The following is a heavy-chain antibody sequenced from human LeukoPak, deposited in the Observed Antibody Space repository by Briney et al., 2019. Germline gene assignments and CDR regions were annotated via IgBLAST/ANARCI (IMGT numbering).Heavy chain of an antibody. CDR2: INHSGST. V-gene: IGHV4-34*01. CDR3: ARVSGNYGSGSYLDY. D-gene: IGHD3-10*01. CDR1: GGSFSGYY. Sequence: SETLSLTCAVYGGSFSGYYWCWIRQTPGKGLEWIGEINHSGSTNYNPSLKSRVTISVDTSKNQFSPKLSSVTAADTAVYYCARVSGNYGSGSYLDYWGQGTLVTVSS. J-gene: IGHJ4*02.